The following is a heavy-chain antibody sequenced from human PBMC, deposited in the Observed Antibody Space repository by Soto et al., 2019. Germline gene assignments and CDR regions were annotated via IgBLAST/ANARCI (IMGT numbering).Heavy chain of an antibody. Sequence: GGSLRLSCAASGFPFNNYGMHWVRQAPGKGLEWVALIWYDGSNKYYADSVKGRFTISRDNSKNTLYLQMNSLRAEDTAMYYCARDPVHYYGSGTYGFDYWGQGTLVTVSS. CDR3: ARDPVHYYGSGTYGFDY. J-gene: IGHJ4*02. V-gene: IGHV3-33*01. D-gene: IGHD3-10*01. CDR2: IWYDGSNK. CDR1: GFPFNNYG.